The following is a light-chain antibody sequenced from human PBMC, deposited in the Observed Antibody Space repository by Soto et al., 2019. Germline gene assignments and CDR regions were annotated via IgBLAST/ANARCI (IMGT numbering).Light chain of an antibody. CDR2: SAS. V-gene: IGKV1-9*01. CDR1: QGMSTY. CDR3: HQVNGYQLA. J-gene: IGKJ4*01. Sequence: DIQLTQSPSFLSASVGDTVTITCRASQGMSTYLAWYQQKPGKVPKLLIRSASTLQTGVPPRFSGGGSGTECTLTISTLQPEDSGVYYCHQVNGYQLAFGGGTNVEIK.